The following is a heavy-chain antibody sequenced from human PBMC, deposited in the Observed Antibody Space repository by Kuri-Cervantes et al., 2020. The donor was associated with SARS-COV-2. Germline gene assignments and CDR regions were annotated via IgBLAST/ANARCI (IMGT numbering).Heavy chain of an antibody. CDR1: GFTFSSYA. V-gene: IGHV3-30-3*01. D-gene: IGHD2-15*01. CDR3: ARPQGYCGGGSCPDAFDI. J-gene: IGHJ3*02. CDR2: ISYDGSNK. Sequence: GGSLRLSCAASGFTFSSYAMHWVRQAPGKGLEWVAVISYDGSNKYYADSVKGRFTISRDNSKNTLYLQMNSLRAEDTAVYYCARPQGYCGGGSCPDAFDIWGQGTMVTVSS.